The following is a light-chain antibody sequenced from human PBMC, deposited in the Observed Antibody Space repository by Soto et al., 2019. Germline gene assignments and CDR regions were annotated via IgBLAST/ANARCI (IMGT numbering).Light chain of an antibody. CDR3: QQSDSTPYP. CDR1: QTISTY. CDR2: DAS. Sequence: DIQMTQSPSSLSASVGDRVTITCRASQTISTYLNWYQQKPGKAPRLLIYDASSLLSGVPSRFSGSGSGTDFTLTIASLQPEDFSTYYCQQSDSTPYPFGQGTKVDI. V-gene: IGKV1-39*01. J-gene: IGKJ2*01.